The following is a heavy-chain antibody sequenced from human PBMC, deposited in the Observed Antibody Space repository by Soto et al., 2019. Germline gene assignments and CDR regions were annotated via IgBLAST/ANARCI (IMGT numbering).Heavy chain of an antibody. D-gene: IGHD3-22*01. CDR1: GGSISSSSYY. V-gene: IGHV4-39*01. J-gene: IGHJ4*02. CDR3: MLGSGWKDFDY. Sequence: QLQVQASGPGLVKPSETLALTCTVSGGSISSSSYYWGWIRQPPGKGLEWIGSIYYSGSTYYNPSLKSRVTISVDTSKNQFSLKLSSVTAADTAVYYCMLGSGWKDFDYWGQGSLVNVAS. CDR2: IYYSGST.